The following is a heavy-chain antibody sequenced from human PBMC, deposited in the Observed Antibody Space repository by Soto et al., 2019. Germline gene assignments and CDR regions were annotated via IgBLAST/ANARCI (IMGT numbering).Heavy chain of an antibody. Sequence: SETLSLTCAVYGGSFSGYYWSWIRQPPGKGLEWIGEINHSGSTNYNPSLKSRVTISVDTSKNQFSLKLSSVTAADTAVYYCVTGPNDYWGQGTLVTVSS. V-gene: IGHV4-34*01. CDR1: GGSFSGYY. D-gene: IGHD3-10*01. CDR3: VTGPNDY. J-gene: IGHJ4*02. CDR2: INHSGST.